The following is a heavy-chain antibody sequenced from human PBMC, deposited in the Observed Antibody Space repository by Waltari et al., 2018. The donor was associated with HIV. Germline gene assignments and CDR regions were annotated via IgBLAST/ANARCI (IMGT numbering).Heavy chain of an antibody. V-gene: IGHV5-51*01. J-gene: IGHJ6*02. CDR3: ARRGVAARLDYYYYYGMDV. D-gene: IGHD6-6*01. CDR2: IYPCDSDT. CDR1: GYSFTSYW. Sequence: EVQLVQSGAEVKKPGESLKISCKGSGYSFTSYWIGWVRQMPGKGLEWMGIIYPCDSDTRYTPSFQVQVTISADKSISTAYRQWSSLKASDTAMYYCARRGVAARLDYYYYYGMDVWGQGTTVTVSS.